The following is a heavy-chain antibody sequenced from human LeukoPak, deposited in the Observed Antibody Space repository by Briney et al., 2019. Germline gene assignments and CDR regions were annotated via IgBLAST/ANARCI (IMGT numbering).Heavy chain of an antibody. Sequence: EASVKVSCTASGGTFSSYAISWVRQAPGQGLEWMGGIIPIFGTANYAQKFQGRVTITTDESTSIAYMELSSMRSEDTAVYYCARERCSSTSCYKGFDYWGQGTLVTVSS. CDR3: ARERCSSTSCYKGFDY. D-gene: IGHD2-2*02. CDR1: GGTFSSYA. V-gene: IGHV1-69*05. J-gene: IGHJ4*02. CDR2: IIPIFGTA.